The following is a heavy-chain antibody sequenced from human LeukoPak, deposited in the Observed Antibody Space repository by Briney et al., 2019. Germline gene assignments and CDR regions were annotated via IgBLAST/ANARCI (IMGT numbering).Heavy chain of an antibody. CDR3: ARDLATIDGIAWYYFEN. CDR2: INPNTGGT. D-gene: IGHD5-12*01. Sequence: ASVKASCKASGYTFTDHYIHWVRQAPGQGFEWMGWINPNTGGTDYAQKFQDRIAISTYTSISTVYTELTRLTSDDTALYYCARDLATIDGIAWYYFENWGQGTLVTVS. V-gene: IGHV1-2*02. CDR1: GYTFTDHY. J-gene: IGHJ4*02.